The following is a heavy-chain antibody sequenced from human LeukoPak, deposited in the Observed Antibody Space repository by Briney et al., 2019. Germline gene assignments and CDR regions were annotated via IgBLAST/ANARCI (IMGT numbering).Heavy chain of an antibody. V-gene: IGHV3-21*04. CDR3: ARDSTPDYYYGMDV. CDR1: GXTFNSYS. Sequence: GGSLRLSCAASGXTFNSYSVNWVRQAPGKGLEWGSSISSSSGYIYYADSVKGRFTISRDNAKNSLYLQMNSLRVEDTAVYYCARDSTPDYYYGMDVWGQGTTVTVSS. CDR2: ISSSSGYI. J-gene: IGHJ6*02.